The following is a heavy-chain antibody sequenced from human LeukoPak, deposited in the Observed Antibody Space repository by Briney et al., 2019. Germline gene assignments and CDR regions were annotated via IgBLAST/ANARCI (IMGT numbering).Heavy chain of an antibody. J-gene: IGHJ5*02. CDR1: GDTVSSNSAA. D-gene: IGHD6-13*01. V-gene: IGHV6-1*01. CDR3: ARTPIAAAGLNWFDP. Sequence: SQTLSLTCALSGDTVSSNSAAWNWIRQSPSRGLEWLGRTYYRSKWYNDYAVSVKSRITINPDTSKNQFSLQLNSVTPEDTAVYYCARTPIAAAGLNWFDPWGQGTLVTVSS. CDR2: TYYRSKWYN.